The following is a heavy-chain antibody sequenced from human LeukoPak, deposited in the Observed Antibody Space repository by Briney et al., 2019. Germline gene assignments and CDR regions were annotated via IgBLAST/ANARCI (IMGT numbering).Heavy chain of an antibody. V-gene: IGHV4-59*01. CDR3: ARGSWSGYYSAYYYMDV. CDR1: GGSISSYY. D-gene: IGHD3-3*01. Sequence: SETLSLTCTVSGGSISSYYWSWIRQPPGKGLEWIGYIYYSGSTNYNASLKSRVTISVDTSKNQFSLKLRSVTAADTAVYYCARGSWSGYYSAYYYMDVWGKGTTVTVSS. CDR2: IYYSGST. J-gene: IGHJ6*03.